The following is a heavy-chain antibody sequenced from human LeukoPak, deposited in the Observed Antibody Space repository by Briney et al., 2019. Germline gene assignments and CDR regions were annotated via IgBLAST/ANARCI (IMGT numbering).Heavy chain of an antibody. CDR3: ARVRRYYYDSSGYYIFDY. D-gene: IGHD3-22*01. J-gene: IGHJ4*02. CDR1: GYTFTSYY. V-gene: IGHV1-46*01. Sequence: ASVKVSCKASGYTFTSYYMHWVRQAPGQGLEWMGIINPSGGSTSYAQKFQGRVTMTRDTSTSTVYMELSSLRSEDTAVYYCARVRRYYYDSSGYYIFDYWGQGTLVTVSS. CDR2: INPSGGST.